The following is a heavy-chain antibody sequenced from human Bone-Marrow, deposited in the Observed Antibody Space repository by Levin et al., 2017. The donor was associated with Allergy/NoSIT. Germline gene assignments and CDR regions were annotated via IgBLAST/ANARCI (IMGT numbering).Heavy chain of an antibody. J-gene: IGHJ4*02. Sequence: QPGGSLRLSCTASGFTFGDYAMSWFRQAPGKGLEWVGFIRSKAYGGTTEYAASVKGRFTISRDDSKSIAYLQMNSLKTEDTAVYYCTRDRADTAMVRCFDYWGQGTLVTVSS. CDR3: TRDRADTAMVRCFDY. D-gene: IGHD5-18*01. CDR2: IRSKAYGGTT. CDR1: GFTFGDYA. V-gene: IGHV3-49*03.